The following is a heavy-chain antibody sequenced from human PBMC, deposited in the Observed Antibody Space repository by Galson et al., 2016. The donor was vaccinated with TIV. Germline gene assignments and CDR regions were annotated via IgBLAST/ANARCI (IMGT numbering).Heavy chain of an antibody. Sequence: SLRLSCAASGFTFSSYAMSWVRRTPGKGLEWVSTFSGSPATTYYAASVKGRFTISRDNSKNTLSMQMNSLRAEDTAQYYFAKETLATCSGVRCYFFDSWGHGTLLTVSS. CDR2: FSGSPATT. D-gene: IGHD2-15*01. J-gene: IGHJ4*01. CDR1: GFTFSSYA. V-gene: IGHV3-23*01. CDR3: AKETLATCSGVRCYFFDS.